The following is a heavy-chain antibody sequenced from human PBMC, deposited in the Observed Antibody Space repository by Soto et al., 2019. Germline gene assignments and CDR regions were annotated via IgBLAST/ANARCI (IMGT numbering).Heavy chain of an antibody. V-gene: IGHV3-30*02. CDR2: TRFDGSTE. Sequence: GGSLRLSCAASGFTFSSYGMHWVRQAPGKGLEWVAVTRFDGSTEYSADSERGRFTVSRDISRNTFFLQLTNLRPDDTAMYYCAKDLSSNGLGCGHWGQGALVTVSS. J-gene: IGHJ4*02. CDR3: AKDLSSNGLGCGH. D-gene: IGHD2-21*01. CDR1: GFTFSSYG.